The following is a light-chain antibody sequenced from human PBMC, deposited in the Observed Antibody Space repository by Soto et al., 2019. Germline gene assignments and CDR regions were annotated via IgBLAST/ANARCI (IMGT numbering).Light chain of an antibody. V-gene: IGKV2-28*01. CDR1: QGLLYSDGDNY. CDR2: LAS. Sequence: DILMTQSPLSLGVTPGEPSSISCRSSQGLLYSDGDNYLDWYLQKPGQSPQLLIYLASNRASGVPARFSGSGSGTYFTLKISRVEAEDVGLYYCMQALQTPNTFGQGTRLEIK. J-gene: IGKJ5*01. CDR3: MQALQTPNT.